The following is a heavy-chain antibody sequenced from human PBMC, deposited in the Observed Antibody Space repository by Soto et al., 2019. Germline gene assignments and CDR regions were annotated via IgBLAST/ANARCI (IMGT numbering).Heavy chain of an antibody. CDR1: GFTFSNYG. Sequence: GGSLRLSCAASGFTFSNYGMHWVRQAPGKGLEWVAVIWYDGSNKYYADSVKGRFTISRDNSKNTLYLQMNSLRAEDTAVYYCARDTKDYYDSSGFYHYYYYGIDFWGQGTPVTVSS. CDR2: IWYDGSNK. J-gene: IGHJ6*02. CDR3: ARDTKDYYDSSGFYHYYYYGIDF. D-gene: IGHD3-22*01. V-gene: IGHV3-33*01.